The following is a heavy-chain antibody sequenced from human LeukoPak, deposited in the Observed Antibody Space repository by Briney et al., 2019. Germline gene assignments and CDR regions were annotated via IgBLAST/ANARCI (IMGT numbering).Heavy chain of an antibody. J-gene: IGHJ6*03. CDR2: ISSSSSYI. V-gene: IGHV3-21*01. D-gene: IGHD3-3*01. CDR1: GFTSSSYS. CDR3: ARDRSGVYYYYMDV. Sequence: GGSLRLSCAASGFTSSSYSMNWVRQAPGKGLEWVSSISSSSSYIYYADSVKGRFTISRDNAKNSLYLQMNSLRAEDTAVYYCARDRSGVYYYYMDVWGKGTTVTVSS.